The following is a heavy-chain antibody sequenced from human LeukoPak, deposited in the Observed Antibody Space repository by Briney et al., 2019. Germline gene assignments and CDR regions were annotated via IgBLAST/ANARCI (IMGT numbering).Heavy chain of an antibody. V-gene: IGHV3-43*01. CDR3: AKGNNSLPFNFDY. J-gene: IGHJ4*02. Sequence: GRFTISRDNSKNSLYLQMSSLRVEDTAFYYCAKGNNSLPFNFDYWGQGTLVTVSS. D-gene: IGHD2/OR15-2a*01.